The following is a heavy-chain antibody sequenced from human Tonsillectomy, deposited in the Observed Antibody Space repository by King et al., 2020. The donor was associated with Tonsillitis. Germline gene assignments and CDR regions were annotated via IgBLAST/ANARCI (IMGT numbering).Heavy chain of an antibody. V-gene: IGHV3-23*04. CDR1: GFTFSSFA. J-gene: IGHJ6*03. CDR2: ISDIAGGT. D-gene: IGHD3-3*01. CDR3: AKLLRSGYHLYYVDV. Sequence: VQLVESGGGLVQPGGSLRLSCAASGFTFSSFAMTWVRQAPGKGLEWVSSISDIAGGTYYADSVNGRFTISRDNSKNTLYLQVNGLRAEDTAVYYCAKLLRSGYHLYYVDVWGKGTTVTVSS.